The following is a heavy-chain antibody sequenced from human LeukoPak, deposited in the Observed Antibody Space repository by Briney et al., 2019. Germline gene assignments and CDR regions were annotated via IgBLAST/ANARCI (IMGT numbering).Heavy chain of an antibody. J-gene: IGHJ4*02. D-gene: IGHD3-10*01. CDR2: ISWISGSI. Sequence: GGSLTLLCAAPGLTLDGYAMLWVRQAPGKGLQWVAGISWISGSIVYGDSVKGRFTIYRDNAQNYLYLQMKSVRPEDTAVYYLPKDARPYGSENFPFDYYDQGTLVTVSS. V-gene: IGHV3-9*01. CDR1: GLTLDGYA. CDR3: PKDARPYGSENFPFDY.